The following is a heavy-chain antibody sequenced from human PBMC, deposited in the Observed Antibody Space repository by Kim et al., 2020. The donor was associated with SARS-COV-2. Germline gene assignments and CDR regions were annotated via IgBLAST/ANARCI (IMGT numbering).Heavy chain of an antibody. Sequence: NNHTLKSRVTISVDTSKNQCSLKLSSVTAADTAVYYCARRYSSGPRFDPWGQGTLVTVSS. V-gene: IGHV4-59*08. J-gene: IGHJ5*02. CDR3: ARRYSSGPRFDP. D-gene: IGHD6-19*01.